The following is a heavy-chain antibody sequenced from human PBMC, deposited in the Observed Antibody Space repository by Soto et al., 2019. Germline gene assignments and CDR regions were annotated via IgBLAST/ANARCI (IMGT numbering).Heavy chain of an antibody. Sequence: GGSLRLSCAASGFTFSSYGMHWVRQAPGKGLEWVAVISYDGSNKYYADSVKGRFTISRDNSKNTLYLQMNSLRAEDTAVYYCAKDGRYYDSSSYSSLCPINDYYYYGMDVWGQGTTVTGSS. V-gene: IGHV3-30*18. CDR2: ISYDGSNK. D-gene: IGHD3-22*01. CDR3: AKDGRYYDSSSYSSLCPINDYYYYGMDV. J-gene: IGHJ6*02. CDR1: GFTFSSYG.